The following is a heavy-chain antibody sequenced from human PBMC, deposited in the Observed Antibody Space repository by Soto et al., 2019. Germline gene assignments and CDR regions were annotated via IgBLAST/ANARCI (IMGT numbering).Heavy chain of an antibody. CDR2: ISGSGGNT. Sequence: EVQLLESGGGLVQPGESLRLSCAASGFTFSSNGMDWVRQATGKGLEWVSGISGSGGNTYYAYSVKGRFTISRDNSRNTLYLQMRSIRAEDTAIYYCATTYGGGYWGQGPLVTVSS. D-gene: IGHD2-15*01. CDR3: ATTYGGGY. J-gene: IGHJ4*02. V-gene: IGHV3-23*01. CDR1: GFTFSSNG.